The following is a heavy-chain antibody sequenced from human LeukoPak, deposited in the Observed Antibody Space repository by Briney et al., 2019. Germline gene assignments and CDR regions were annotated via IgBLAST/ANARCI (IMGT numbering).Heavy chain of an antibody. D-gene: IGHD5-24*01. CDR2: INHSGST. Sequence: SETLSLTCAVYGGSFSGYYWSWIRQPPGKGLEWIGEINHSGSTYYNPSLKSRVTISVDTSKNQFSLKLSSVTAADTAVYYCARHGRDGYNWWALYFDYWGQGTLVTVSS. V-gene: IGHV4-34*01. J-gene: IGHJ4*02. CDR3: ARHGRDGYNWWALYFDY. CDR1: GGSFSGYY.